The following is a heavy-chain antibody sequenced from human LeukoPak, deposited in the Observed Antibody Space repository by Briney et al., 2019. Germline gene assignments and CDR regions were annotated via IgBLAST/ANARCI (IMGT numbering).Heavy chain of an antibody. J-gene: IGHJ6*03. Sequence: SETLSLTCTVSGGSISSSSYYWGWIRQPPGTGLEWIGSIYYSGSTYYNPSLKSRVTISVDTSKNQSSLNLSSVTAADTAVYYCARHGYYYYYMDVWGKGTTVTVSS. V-gene: IGHV4-39*01. CDR3: ARHGYYYYYMDV. CDR2: IYYSGST. CDR1: GGSISSSSYY.